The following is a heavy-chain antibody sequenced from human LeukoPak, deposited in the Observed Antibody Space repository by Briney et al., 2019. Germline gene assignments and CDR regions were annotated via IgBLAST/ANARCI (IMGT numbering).Heavy chain of an antibody. V-gene: IGHV6-1*01. CDR2: TYYRSKWYN. CDR1: GDSVSSNSAA. Sequence: SQTLSLTCAISGDSVSSNSAAWTWIRQSPSRGLEWLGRTYYRSKWYNDYAESVKGRITINPDTSKNKFSLQLNSVTPEDTAVYYCARDMKIIAVAGTGTFHYYGLDVWGQGTTVTVSS. J-gene: IGHJ6*02. D-gene: IGHD6-13*01. CDR3: ARDMKIIAVAGTGTFHYYGLDV.